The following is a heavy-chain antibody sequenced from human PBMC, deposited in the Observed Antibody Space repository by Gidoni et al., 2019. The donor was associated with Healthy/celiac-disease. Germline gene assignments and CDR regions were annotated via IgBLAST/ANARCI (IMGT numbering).Heavy chain of an antibody. Sequence: QVQLQESGPGLVKPSETLSLTCTVSGGSISSYSWSWIRQPPGKGLEGIGDIYYSGSPNYNPSLKSRVTISVDTSKNQFSLKLSSVTAADTAVYYCARDRLENGMDVWGQGTTVTVSS. CDR2: IYYSGSP. V-gene: IGHV4-59*01. CDR3: ARDRLENGMDV. J-gene: IGHJ6*02. CDR1: GGSISSYS. D-gene: IGHD3-3*01.